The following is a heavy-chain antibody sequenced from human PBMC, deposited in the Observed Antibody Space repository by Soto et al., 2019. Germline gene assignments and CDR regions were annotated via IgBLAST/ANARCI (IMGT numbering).Heavy chain of an antibody. CDR1: GDRVSRNSAA. J-gene: IGHJ6*02. CDR3: ARETIFGVVTYYYGMDV. V-gene: IGHV6-1*01. D-gene: IGHD3-3*01. Sequence: SPTLSVTCAISGDRVSRNSAAGNSIRQSPSRGLEWLGRTYYRSKWYNDYAVSVKSRITINPDTSKNQFSLQLNSVTPEDTAVYYCARETIFGVVTYYYGMDVWGQGTTVTVSS. CDR2: TYYRSKWYN.